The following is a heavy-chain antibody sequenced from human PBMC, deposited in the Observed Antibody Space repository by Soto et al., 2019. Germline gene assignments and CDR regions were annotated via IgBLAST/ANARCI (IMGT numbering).Heavy chain of an antibody. J-gene: IGHJ4*02. CDR3: AKSKRSYSYYFDS. V-gene: IGHV3-23*01. CDR1: GFTFSDYA. D-gene: IGHD1-26*01. CDR2: ISGRGFTT. Sequence: EVQLLESGGHLVQPGGSLRLSCAASGFTFSDYAMSWVRQAPGKGLEWVSTISGRGFTTYYADSVKGQFTISRDNSNNTLFPQMNSLRAEDTALYYCAKSKRSYSYYFDSWGQGTLVTVSS.